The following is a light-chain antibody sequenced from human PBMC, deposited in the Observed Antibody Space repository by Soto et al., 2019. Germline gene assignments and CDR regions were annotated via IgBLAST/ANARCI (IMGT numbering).Light chain of an antibody. CDR2: GNT. Sequence: QSVLTQPPSVSGAPGQRVTISCTGSSFNIGAGYDVHWYQQLPGTAPKLLIYGNTNRPSGVPDRLSGSKSGTSASLAITGLQAEDEADYYCQSYDSSLSGYVFGTGTKVTVL. CDR1: SFNIGAGYD. J-gene: IGLJ1*01. CDR3: QSYDSSLSGYV. V-gene: IGLV1-40*01.